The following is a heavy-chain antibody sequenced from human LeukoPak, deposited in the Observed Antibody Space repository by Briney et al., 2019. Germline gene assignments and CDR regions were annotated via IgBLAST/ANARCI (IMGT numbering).Heavy chain of an antibody. Sequence: SETLSLTCTVSGGSIRSTSYYWGWIRQPPGKGLEWIGSIYYSGSTYYNPSLKSRVTISVDTSKNQFSLKLSSVTAADTAVYYCAREQIRRDFDYWGQGTLVTVSS. J-gene: IGHJ4*02. V-gene: IGHV4-39*07. CDR3: AREQIRRDFDY. D-gene: IGHD3-16*01. CDR2: IYYSGST. CDR1: GGSIRSTSYY.